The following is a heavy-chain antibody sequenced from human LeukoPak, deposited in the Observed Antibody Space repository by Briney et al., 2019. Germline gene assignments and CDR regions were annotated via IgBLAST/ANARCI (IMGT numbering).Heavy chain of an antibody. CDR1: GFTFSSNA. D-gene: IGHD6-19*01. CDR3: TTEGGGSDFDY. Sequence: GGSLRLSCAASGFTFSSNAMSWVRQAPGKGLEWVGRIKSKTDGGTTDYAAPVKGRFTISRDDSKNTLYLQMNSLKTEDTAVYYCTTEGGGSDFDYWGQGTLVTVSS. V-gene: IGHV3-15*01. J-gene: IGHJ4*02. CDR2: IKSKTDGGTT.